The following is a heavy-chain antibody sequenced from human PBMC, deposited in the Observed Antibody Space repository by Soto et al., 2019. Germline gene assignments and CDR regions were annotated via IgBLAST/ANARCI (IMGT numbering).Heavy chain of an antibody. D-gene: IGHD5-12*01. CDR1: GFTFSSYA. Sequence: EVQLLESGGGLVQPGGSLRLSCAASGFTFSSYAMSWVRQAPGKGLEWVSAISGSGGSTYYADSVKGRFTISRDNSKNTLYLQMNSLRAEDTAVYYCVKEKSVLLRGYSGYERGFDYWGQGTLVTVSS. J-gene: IGHJ4*02. CDR3: VKEKSVLLRGYSGYERGFDY. V-gene: IGHV3-23*01. CDR2: ISGSGGST.